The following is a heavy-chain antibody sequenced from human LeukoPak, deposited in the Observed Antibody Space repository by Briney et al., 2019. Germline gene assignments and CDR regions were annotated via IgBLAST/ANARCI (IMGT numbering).Heavy chain of an antibody. D-gene: IGHD3-10*01. Sequence: GGSLRLSRAASGFTFSSYGMHWVRQAPGKGLEWVAVIWYDGSNKYYADSVKGRFTISRDNSKNTLYLQMNSLRAEDTAVYYCAKDRQGGSGSYYNDYWGQGTLVTVSS. J-gene: IGHJ4*02. CDR3: AKDRQGGSGSYYNDY. CDR2: IWYDGSNK. V-gene: IGHV3-33*06. CDR1: GFTFSSYG.